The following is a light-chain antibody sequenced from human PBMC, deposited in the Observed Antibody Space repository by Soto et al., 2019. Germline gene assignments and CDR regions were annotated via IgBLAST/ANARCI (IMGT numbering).Light chain of an antibody. CDR1: QGITND. CDR3: LHHNSDQYMYT. CDR2: AAS. Sequence: DIQMTQSPSSLSASVGDRVTITYRASQGITNDLGWYQQKPGKAPKRLIYAASSLQSEVPSRFSGSGSVTEFTLTISCLQPEDFATYYCLHHNSDQYMYTFGQGTQLEIK. J-gene: IGKJ2*01. V-gene: IGKV1-17*01.